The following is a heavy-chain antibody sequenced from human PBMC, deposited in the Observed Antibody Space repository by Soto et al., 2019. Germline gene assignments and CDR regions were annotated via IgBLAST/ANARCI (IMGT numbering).Heavy chain of an antibody. CDR2: ILYSGST. V-gene: IGHV4-31*03. J-gene: IGHJ2*01. Sequence: QVQLRESGPGLVKPSQTLSLTCTVSGGSISSGDYYWNWIRQHPGKGLEWIGYILYSGSTYYNPSLTSRLTISLDASKNQFFLKLTSVTAADTAAYFCSRDPRYDSSDYPSYFDLWGRGALVTVSS. D-gene: IGHD3-22*01. CDR3: SRDPRYDSSDYPSYFDL. CDR1: GGSISSGDYY.